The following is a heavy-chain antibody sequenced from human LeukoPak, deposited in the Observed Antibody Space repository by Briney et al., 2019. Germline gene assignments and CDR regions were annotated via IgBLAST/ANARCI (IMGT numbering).Heavy chain of an antibody. CDR2: IYWDDDK. Sequence: SGPTLVKPTQTLTLTCTFSGFSLSTSGVGVGWIRQPPGKALEWLALIYWDDDKRYSPSLKSRLTITKDTSKNQVVLTMTNMDPVDTATYYCAHSSPLTSSSWYFRAEYFQHWGQGTLVTVSS. CDR3: AHSSPLTSSSWYFRAEYFQH. D-gene: IGHD6-13*01. CDR1: GFSLSTSGVG. V-gene: IGHV2-5*02. J-gene: IGHJ1*01.